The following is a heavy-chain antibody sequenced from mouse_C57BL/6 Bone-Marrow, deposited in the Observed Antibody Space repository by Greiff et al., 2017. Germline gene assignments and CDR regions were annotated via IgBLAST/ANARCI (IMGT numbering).Heavy chain of an antibody. CDR1: GFTFSDYG. CDR2: ISNLAYSI. J-gene: IGHJ4*01. Sequence: EVQLVESGGGLVQPGGSLKLSCAASGFTFSDYGMAWVRQAPRKGPEWVAFISNLAYSIYYADTVTGRFTISRENAKNTLYLEMSSLRSEDTAMYYCARERLRAMDYWGQGTSVTVSS. D-gene: IGHD2-4*01. CDR3: ARERLRAMDY. V-gene: IGHV5-15*01.